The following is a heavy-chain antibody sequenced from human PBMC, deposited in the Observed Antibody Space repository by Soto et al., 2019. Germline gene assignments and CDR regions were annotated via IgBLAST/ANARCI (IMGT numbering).Heavy chain of an antibody. V-gene: IGHV4-31*02. CDR1: GGSISSGGYY. J-gene: IGHJ3*02. Sequence: QVQLQESGPGLVKPSQTLSLTCTVSGGSISSGGYYWTWIRQHPGKGLEWIGYIYYSGGTNYNPSLKSRLXXSXDXXKNQFSLELTSVTAADTAVYYCARDVPYSSTSFDIWGPGTMVTVSS. D-gene: IGHD6-13*01. CDR2: IYYSGGT. CDR3: ARDVPYSSTSFDI.